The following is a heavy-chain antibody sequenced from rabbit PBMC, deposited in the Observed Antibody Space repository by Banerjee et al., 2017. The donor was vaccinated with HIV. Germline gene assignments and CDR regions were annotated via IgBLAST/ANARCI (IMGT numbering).Heavy chain of an antibody. CDR3: ARDIYSIHGPGDL. J-gene: IGHJ4*01. D-gene: IGHD3-1*01. Sequence: QEQLEESGGDLVKPGASLTLTCTASGFSFSSTYYMCWFRQAPGKGPEWVACIYNGDASTHYASWAKGRFTISKTSSTTVTLQMTSLTAADTATYFCARDIYSIHGPGDLWGQGTLVTVS. CDR1: GFSFSSTYY. CDR2: IYNGDAST. V-gene: IGHV1S45*01.